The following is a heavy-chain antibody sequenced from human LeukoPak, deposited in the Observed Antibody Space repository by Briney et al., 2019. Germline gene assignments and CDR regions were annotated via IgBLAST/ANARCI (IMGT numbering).Heavy chain of an antibody. D-gene: IGHD3-10*01. V-gene: IGHV4-39*07. CDR2: IYYSGST. CDR3: ARDGRVRGVTYNWFDP. Sequence: SETLSLTCTVSGGSININTYYWGWIRQPPGKGLEWIGSIYYSGSTYYNPSLRSRVTISVDTSKNQFSLKLSSVTAADTAVYYCARDGRVRGVTYNWFDPWGQGTLVTVSS. CDR1: GGSININTYY. J-gene: IGHJ5*02.